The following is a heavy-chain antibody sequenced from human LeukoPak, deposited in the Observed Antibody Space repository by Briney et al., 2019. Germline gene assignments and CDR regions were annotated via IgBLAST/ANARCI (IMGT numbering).Heavy chain of an antibody. Sequence: GASVKVSCKASGYTFTSYYMHWVRQAPGQGLEWMGGIIPIFGTANYAQKFQGRVTITADESTSTAYMELSSLRSEDTAVYYCAGGLVTAMAYNWFDPWGQGILVTVSS. CDR1: GYTFTSYY. CDR3: AGGLVTAMAYNWFDP. J-gene: IGHJ5*02. V-gene: IGHV1-69*13. CDR2: IIPIFGTA. D-gene: IGHD5-18*01.